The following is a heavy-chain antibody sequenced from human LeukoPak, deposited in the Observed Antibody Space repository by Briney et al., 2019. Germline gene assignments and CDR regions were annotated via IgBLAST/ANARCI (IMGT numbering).Heavy chain of an antibody. D-gene: IGHD3-22*01. CDR1: GFTFSSYS. J-gene: IGHJ4*02. CDR3: AREPFDSSGYYYFDY. CDR2: ISSSSSYI. Sequence: GESLRLSCAASGFTFSSYSMNWVRQAPGKGLEWVSSISSSSSYIYYADSVKGRFTISRDNAKNSLYLQMNSLRAEDTAVYYCAREPFDSSGYYYFDYWGQGTLVTVSS. V-gene: IGHV3-21*01.